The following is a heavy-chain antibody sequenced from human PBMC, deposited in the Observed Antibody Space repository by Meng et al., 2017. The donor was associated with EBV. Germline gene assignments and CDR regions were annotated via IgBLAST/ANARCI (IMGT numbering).Heavy chain of an antibody. J-gene: IGHJ4*02. Sequence: QVQVGNEGAELKTLGASVKVSCNASGYTFTGYYMHWGRQAPGQGLEWMGRINPNSGGTNYAQKFQGRVTMTRDTSISTAYMELSRLRSDDTAVYYCARVGIAVAGTGDYWGQGTLVTVSS. D-gene: IGHD6-19*01. V-gene: IGHV1-2*06. CDR2: INPNSGGT. CDR1: GYTFTGYY. CDR3: ARVGIAVAGTGDY.